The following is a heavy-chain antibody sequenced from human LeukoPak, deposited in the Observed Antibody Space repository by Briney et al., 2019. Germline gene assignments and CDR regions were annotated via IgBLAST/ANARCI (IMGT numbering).Heavy chain of an antibody. V-gene: IGHV5-51*01. CDR2: IYPGDSDT. D-gene: IGHD3-22*01. J-gene: IGHJ4*02. CDR1: GYSFSNYR. Sequence: GESLKISCEGSGYSFSNYRLGWVRQMPGKGLEWMGIIYPGDSDTRYSPSFQGQVTISADKSISTAYLQWSSLKASDTAMYYCARVDYYDRSGYFDYWGQGTQVTVSS. CDR3: ARVDYYDRSGYFDY.